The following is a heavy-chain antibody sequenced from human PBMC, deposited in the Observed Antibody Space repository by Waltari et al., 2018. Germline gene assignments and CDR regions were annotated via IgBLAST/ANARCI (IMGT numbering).Heavy chain of an antibody. CDR2: INHSGIT. CDR3: ARRRLGCSSTSCYTGYYYGMDV. J-gene: IGHJ6*02. D-gene: IGHD2-2*02. CDR1: GGSFSGYY. Sequence: QVQLQQWGAGLLKPSETLSLTCAVYGGSFSGYYWSWIRQPPGKGLEWIGEINHSGITNYNPSLKSRVTISVDTSKNQFSLKLSSVTAADTAVYYCARRRLGCSSTSCYTGYYYGMDVWGQGTTVTVSS. V-gene: IGHV4-34*01.